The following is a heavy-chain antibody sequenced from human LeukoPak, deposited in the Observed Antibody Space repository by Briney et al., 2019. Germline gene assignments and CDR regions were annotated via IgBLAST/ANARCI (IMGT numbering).Heavy chain of an antibody. D-gene: IGHD6-19*01. CDR2: IYYSGST. CDR3: ARMVGSGWYLDWFDP. V-gene: IGHV4-39*01. J-gene: IGHJ5*02. CDR1: GGSISSSSYY. Sequence: SQTLSLTCTVSGGSISSSSYYWGWIRQPPGKGLECIGSIYYSGSTYYNPSLKSRVTISVDTSKYQFSLKLSSVTAADTAVYYCARMVGSGWYLDWFDPWGQGTLVTVSS.